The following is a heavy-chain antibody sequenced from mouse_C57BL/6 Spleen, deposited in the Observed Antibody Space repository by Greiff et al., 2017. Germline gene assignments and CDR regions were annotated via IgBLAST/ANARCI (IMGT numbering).Heavy chain of an antibody. Sequence: QVQLQQPGAELVRPGSSVKLSCKASGYTFTSYWMHWVKQRPIQGLEWIGNIDPSDSETHYNQKFKDKATLTVDKSSSTAYMQLSSLTSEDSAVYYCARGSTTVVRDFDGWGTGTTVTVSS. CDR1: GYTFTSYW. D-gene: IGHD1-1*01. CDR3: ARGSTTVVRDFDG. J-gene: IGHJ1*03. V-gene: IGHV1-52*01. CDR2: IDPSDSET.